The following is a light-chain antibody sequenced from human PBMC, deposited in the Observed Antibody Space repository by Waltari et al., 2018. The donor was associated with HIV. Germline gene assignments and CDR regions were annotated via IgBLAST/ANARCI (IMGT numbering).Light chain of an antibody. J-gene: IGLJ2*01. CDR3: QAWDSTVV. Sequence: SYELTQPPSVSVSPGQTASIPCSGDKLGVKYACWYQQKPGQSPVLVIYQDSKRPSGIPERFSGSNSGNTATLTISGTQAMDEADYYCQAWDSTVVFGGGTKLTVL. CDR1: KLGVKY. CDR2: QDS. V-gene: IGLV3-1*01.